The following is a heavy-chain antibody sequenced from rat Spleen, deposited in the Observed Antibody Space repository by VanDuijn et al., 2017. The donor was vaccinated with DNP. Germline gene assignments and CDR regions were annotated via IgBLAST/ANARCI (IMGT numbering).Heavy chain of an antibody. J-gene: IGHJ2*01. CDR2: ITYDGGTT. CDR1: GFSFSDYN. Sequence: EVQLVESGGGVVQPGRSLILSCTASGFSFSDYNMAWVRQAPTKGLEWVAHITYDGGTTYYGDSVKGRFTISRDIAKNTLYLQMNSLRSEDTATYYCARHVLPLRIWDYWGQGVMVTVSS. CDR3: ARHVLPLRIWDY. V-gene: IGHV5-22*01. D-gene: IGHD1-6*01.